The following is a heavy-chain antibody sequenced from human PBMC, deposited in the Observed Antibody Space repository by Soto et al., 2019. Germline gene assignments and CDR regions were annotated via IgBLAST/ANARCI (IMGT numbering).Heavy chain of an antibody. V-gene: IGHV3-30*03. CDR1: GFTFSSYG. D-gene: IGHD3-22*01. J-gene: IGHJ4*02. CDR3: ARQSPYDSSGYYMPSVDY. Sequence: GGSLRLSCAASGFTFSSYGMHRVRKAPGKGLEWVAVISYDGSNKYYADSVKGRFTISRDNSKNTLYLQMNSLRAEDTAVYYCARQSPYDSSGYYMPSVDYWGQGTLVTVSS. CDR2: ISYDGSNK.